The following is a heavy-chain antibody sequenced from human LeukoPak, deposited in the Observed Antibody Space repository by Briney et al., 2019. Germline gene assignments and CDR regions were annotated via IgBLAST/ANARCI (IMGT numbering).Heavy chain of an antibody. V-gene: IGHV3-30*01. CDR2: ISYDGSNK. CDR3: ARDGSSLDY. D-gene: IGHD6-6*01. CDR1: GFTFSSYA. Sequence: PGRSLRLSCAASGFTFSSYAMHWVRQAPGKGLEWVAVISYDGSNKYYADSVKGRLTISRDNSKNTLYLQMNSLRAEDTAVYYCARDGSSLDYWGREPWSPSPQ. J-gene: IGHJ4*02.